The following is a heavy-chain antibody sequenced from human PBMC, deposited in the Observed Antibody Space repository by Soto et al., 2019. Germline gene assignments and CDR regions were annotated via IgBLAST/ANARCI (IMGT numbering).Heavy chain of an antibody. CDR2: IYYSGCT. CDR3: ARQVGWLSDNWCDP. Sequence: QVQLQESGPGLVKPSQTLSLTCTVSGGSISSGDYYWSWLRQPPGKGLEWTGYIYYSGCTYYNPSLKRRVTISAYKAKSQDPREPGLLTAADTAVYYCARQVGWLSDNWCDPRGQGTLVTVSS. D-gene: IGHD3-22*01. V-gene: IGHV4-30-4*01. J-gene: IGHJ5*02. CDR1: GGSISSGDYY.